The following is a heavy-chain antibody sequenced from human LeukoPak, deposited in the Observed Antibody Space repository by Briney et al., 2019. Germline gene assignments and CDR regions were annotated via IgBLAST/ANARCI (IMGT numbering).Heavy chain of an antibody. V-gene: IGHV1-18*01. Sequence: GESLKVSCKASGYTFTSYGISWVRQAPGQGLEWMGWISAYNGNTDYAQNLQDRVTMTTDTSTSTAYMELRSLRSDDTAVYHCALWWSGWYSGRDYWGQGTLVTVSS. CDR2: ISAYNGNT. CDR1: GYTFTSYG. CDR3: ALWWSGWYSGRDY. J-gene: IGHJ4*02. D-gene: IGHD6-19*01.